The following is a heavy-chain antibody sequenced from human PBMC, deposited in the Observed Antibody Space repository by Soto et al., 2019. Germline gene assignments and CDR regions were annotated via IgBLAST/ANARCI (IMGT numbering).Heavy chain of an antibody. Sequence: XGSLILSCAAAGFTFSSYSMNWVRQAPGKGLDWVSYISSSSSTIYYADSVKGRFTISRDNAKNSLYLQMNSLRDEDTAVYHCASLVGYSYLYQHWGQGTLVTVSS. CDR3: ASLVGYSYLYQH. CDR2: ISSSSSTI. V-gene: IGHV3-48*02. CDR1: GFTFSSYS. D-gene: IGHD5-18*01. J-gene: IGHJ1*01.